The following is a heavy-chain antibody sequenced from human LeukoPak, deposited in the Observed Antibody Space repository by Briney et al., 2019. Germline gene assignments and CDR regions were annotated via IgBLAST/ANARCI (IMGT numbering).Heavy chain of an antibody. Sequence: ASVKGSCKASGYTFTSYDINWVRQATGQGLAWMGWMNPNSGNTGYAQKFQGRVTKTRNTSISTAYMELSSLRSEDTAVYYCARAGYNDSSGYYIGYWGQGTLVTVSS. J-gene: IGHJ4*02. CDR3: ARAGYNDSSGYYIGY. CDR2: MNPNSGNT. CDR1: GYTFTSYD. V-gene: IGHV1-8*01. D-gene: IGHD3-22*01.